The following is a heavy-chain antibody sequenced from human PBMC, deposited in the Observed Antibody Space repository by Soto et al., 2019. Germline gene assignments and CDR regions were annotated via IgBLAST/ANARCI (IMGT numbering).Heavy chain of an antibody. CDR2: INHSGST. D-gene: IGHD6-19*01. V-gene: IGHV4-34*01. Sequence: QVQLQQWGAGLLKPSETLSLTCAVYGGSFSGYYWSWIRQPPGKGLEWIGEINHSGSTNYNPSLKSRVTISVDTSKNQFSLKLSSVTAADTAVYYCASPRKYSSGWYRDYWGQGTLVTVSS. CDR1: GGSFSGYY. J-gene: IGHJ4*02. CDR3: ASPRKYSSGWYRDY.